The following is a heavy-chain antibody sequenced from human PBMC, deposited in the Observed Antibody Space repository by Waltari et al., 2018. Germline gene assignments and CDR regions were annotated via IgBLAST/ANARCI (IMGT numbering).Heavy chain of an antibody. D-gene: IGHD3-16*02. J-gene: IGHJ4*02. Sequence: QVQLQQWGAGLLKPSETLSLTCAVYGGSFSGYYWRWLRPPPGKGLEWIGEINHRGSTNYNPSLKSRVTISVDTSKNQFSLKLSSVTAADTAVYYCARAPLYDYVWGSYRSLRGSCFDYWGQGTLVTVSS. CDR1: GGSFSGYY. CDR2: INHRGST. V-gene: IGHV4-34*01. CDR3: ARAPLYDYVWGSYRSLRGSCFDY.